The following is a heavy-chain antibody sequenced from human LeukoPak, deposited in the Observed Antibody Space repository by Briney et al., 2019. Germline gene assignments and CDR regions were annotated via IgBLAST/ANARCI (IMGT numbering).Heavy chain of an antibody. V-gene: IGHV3-21*01. D-gene: IGHD2-2*01. J-gene: IGHJ4*02. CDR2: ISSSSSYI. Sequence: GGSLRLSCAASGFTFSSYSMNWVRQAPGKGLEWVSSISSSSSYIYYADSVKGRFTISRDNAKNSLYLQMNSLRAEDTAVYYCASAYYCSSTSCYGRKSDYWGQGTLVTVSS. CDR1: GFTFSSYS. CDR3: ASAYYCSSTSCYGRKSDY.